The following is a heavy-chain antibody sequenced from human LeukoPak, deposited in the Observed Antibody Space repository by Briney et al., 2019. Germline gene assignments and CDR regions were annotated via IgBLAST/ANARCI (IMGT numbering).Heavy chain of an antibody. V-gene: IGHV2-5*01. J-gene: IGHJ4*02. CDR1: GFSLSTSGVG. Sequence: KESGPTLVKPTQTLTLTCTFSGFSLSTSGVGVRSTRQPPGKALEWLALIYWNDDKRYSPSLKSRLTITKDTSKNQVVLTMTNMDPVDTATYYCAQIVPYYYDSSGYYYYFDYWGQGTLVTVSS. D-gene: IGHD3-22*01. CDR3: AQIVPYYYDSSGYYYYFDY. CDR2: IYWNDDK.